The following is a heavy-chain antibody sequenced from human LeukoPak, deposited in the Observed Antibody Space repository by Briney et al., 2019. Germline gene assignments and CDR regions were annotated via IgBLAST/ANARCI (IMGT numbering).Heavy chain of an antibody. CDR1: GFTFGNFW. D-gene: IGHD2-21*02. CDR3: ARDLGSGDHGLLV. CDR2: IKQDGRET. Sequence: PGGSLRLSCAASGFTFGNFWMNWVRQSPGKGLEWVANIKQDGRETFYVDSVKGRFTISGDNAKNSLYLQMNSLRFEDTGLYFCARDLGSGDHGLLVWGQGTLLTVSS. V-gene: IGHV3-7*01. J-gene: IGHJ4*02.